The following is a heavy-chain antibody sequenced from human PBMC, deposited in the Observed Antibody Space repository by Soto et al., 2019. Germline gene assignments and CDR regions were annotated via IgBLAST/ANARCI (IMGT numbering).Heavy chain of an antibody. CDR3: ARDSGSHYYYYGMDV. J-gene: IGHJ6*02. V-gene: IGHV3-11*01. CDR2: ISSSGSTI. D-gene: IGHD1-26*01. CDR1: GFTFSDYY. Sequence: VGSLRLSCAASGFTFSDYYMSWIRQAPGKGLEWVSYISSSGSTIYYADSVKGRFTISRDNAKNSLYLQMNSLRAEDTAVYYCARDSGSHYYYYGMDVWGQGTTVTVSS.